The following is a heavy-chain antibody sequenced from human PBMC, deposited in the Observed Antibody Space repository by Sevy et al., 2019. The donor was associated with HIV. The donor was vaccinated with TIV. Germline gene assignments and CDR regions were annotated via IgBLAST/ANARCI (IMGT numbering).Heavy chain of an antibody. CDR1: GFTFSSYA. Sequence: VGSLRLSCAASGFTFSSYAMHWVRQAPGKGLEWVAVISYDGSNKYYADSVKGRFTISRDNSKNTLYLQMSSLRAEDTAVYYCARDPGYDFWSGRSWFDPWGQGTLVTVSS. J-gene: IGHJ5*02. CDR2: ISYDGSNK. V-gene: IGHV3-30-3*01. D-gene: IGHD3-3*01. CDR3: ARDPGYDFWSGRSWFDP.